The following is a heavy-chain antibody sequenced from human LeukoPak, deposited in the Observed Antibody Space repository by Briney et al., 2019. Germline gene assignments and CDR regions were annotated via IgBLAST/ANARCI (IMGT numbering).Heavy chain of an antibody. CDR1: GYTFTFYG. CDR3: WRDACDSDRRDAFDI. V-gene: IGHV1-18*01. D-gene: IGHD3-22*01. CDR2: VSAYYGNT. J-gene: IGHJ3*02. Sequence: ASVTLSCKCAGYTFTFYGISWVRQPHAPGQGRVGFVSAYYGNTNYAHKFQGRLTITTDTSTNTAYIELRSQRTDATAVYYCWRDACDSDRRDAFDIWGQGAMVTVSS.